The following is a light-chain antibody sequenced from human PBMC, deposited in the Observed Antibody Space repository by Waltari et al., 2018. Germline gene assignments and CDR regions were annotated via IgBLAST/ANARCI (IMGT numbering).Light chain of an antibody. CDR1: QSILSDSNNKNF. CDR3: NKYYIIPQS. Sequence: DIVMTQSPDSLAVSLGPRATISCKSSQSILSDSNNKNFLAWYQQKVGQPPKLLMYWASPRESGVPNRCRGSGSAKDFTLTITILQAGVVAVYYCNKYYIIPQSFAQGTKVEI. J-gene: IGKJ1*01. V-gene: IGKV4-1*01. CDR2: WAS.